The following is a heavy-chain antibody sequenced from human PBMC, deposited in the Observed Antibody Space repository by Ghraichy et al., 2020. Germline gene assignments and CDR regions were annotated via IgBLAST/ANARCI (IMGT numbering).Heavy chain of an antibody. D-gene: IGHD3-22*01. V-gene: IGHV3-23*01. CDR1: GFTFSIYA. CDR2: ISGSDDST. CDR3: AKDRYDSSYFDF. Sequence: GGSLRLSCAASGFTFSIYAMSWVRQAPGKGLEWVSAISGSDDSTYYADSVKGRFTISRDNSKNTVYLQMNSLRAEDTAVYYCAKDRYDSSYFDFWGQGTLVTVSS. J-gene: IGHJ4*02.